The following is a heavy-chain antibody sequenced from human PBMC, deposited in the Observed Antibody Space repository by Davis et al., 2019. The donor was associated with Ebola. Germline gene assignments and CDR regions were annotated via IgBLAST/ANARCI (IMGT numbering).Heavy chain of an antibody. Sequence: PGGSLRLSCAASGFSLSTYAIHWVRQAPGKGLEWVTFVSYDGTNEYYADSVKGRFTISRDNSKHTLYLQMNNLRAEDTAMYYCARADARLPDYYGMDVWGQGTTVTVSS. V-gene: IGHV3-30-3*01. CDR3: ARADARLPDYYGMDV. CDR1: GFSLSTYA. J-gene: IGHJ6*02. CDR2: VSYDGTNE.